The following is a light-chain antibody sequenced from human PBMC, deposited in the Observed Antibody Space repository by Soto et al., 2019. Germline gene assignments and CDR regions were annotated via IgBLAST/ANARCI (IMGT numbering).Light chain of an antibody. Sequence: DIQLNQSPSFLSASVGDRVTITCRASQGISSSLAWYQQKPGKAPKLLIYTASNLQSGVPSRFSGRGSGTEFTLTISGRQPEDFATIYCQQLSDYPTTFGQGKRLEN. V-gene: IGKV1-9*01. J-gene: IGKJ5*01. CDR3: QQLSDYPTT. CDR2: TAS. CDR1: QGISSS.